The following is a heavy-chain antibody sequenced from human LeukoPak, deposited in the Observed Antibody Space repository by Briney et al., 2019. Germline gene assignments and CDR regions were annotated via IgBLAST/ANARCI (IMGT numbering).Heavy chain of an antibody. D-gene: IGHD6-19*01. CDR1: GYTFTGYY. CDR3: ARLSGYSSGWRHGADAFDI. J-gene: IGHJ3*02. Sequence: VASVKVSCKASGYTFTGYYMHWVRQAPGQGLEWMGRINPNSGGTNYAQKFQGRVTMTRDTSINTAYMELTRLRYDDTAVYYCARLSGYSSGWRHGADAFDIWGQGTMVTVSS. CDR2: INPNSGGT. V-gene: IGHV1-2*06.